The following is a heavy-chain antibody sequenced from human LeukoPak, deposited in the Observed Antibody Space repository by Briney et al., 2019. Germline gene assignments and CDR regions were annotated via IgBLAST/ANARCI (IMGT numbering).Heavy chain of an antibody. Sequence: GGSLRLSCAASGFTFSSYSMNWVRQAPGKGLEWVSYISSSSTIYYADSVKGRFTISRDNAKNSLYLQMNSLRAEDTAVYYCARDLIVGATTRSDYWGQGTLDTVSS. CDR2: ISSSSTI. D-gene: IGHD1-26*01. V-gene: IGHV3-48*01. CDR3: ARDLIVGATTRSDY. J-gene: IGHJ4*02. CDR1: GFTFSSYS.